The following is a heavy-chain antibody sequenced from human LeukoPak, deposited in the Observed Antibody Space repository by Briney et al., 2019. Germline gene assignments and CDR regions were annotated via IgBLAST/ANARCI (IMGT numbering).Heavy chain of an antibody. Sequence: SETLSLTCTVSGGSISSYYWSWIRQPPGKGLEWIGFIYYTGNTKYNPSLKSRVTISLDTSKNQFSLKVTSVTAADTAVYFCARGQGPPHCSGGSCSIDYWGQGTLVTVSS. CDR1: GGSISSYY. CDR3: ARGQGPPHCSGGSCSIDY. V-gene: IGHV4-59*12. CDR2: IYYTGNT. D-gene: IGHD2-15*01. J-gene: IGHJ4*02.